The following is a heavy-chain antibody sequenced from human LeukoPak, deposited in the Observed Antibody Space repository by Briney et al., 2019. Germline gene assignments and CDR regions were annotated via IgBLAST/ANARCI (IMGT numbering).Heavy chain of an antibody. V-gene: IGHV3-23*01. CDR3: AKSSGWYTFDY. Sequence: GGSLRLSCAASGFTFSDYWMSWVRQAPGKGLEWVSAISGSGGSTYYADSVKGRFTISRDNSKNTLYLQMNSLRAEDTAVYYCAKSSGWYTFDYWGQGTLVTVSS. J-gene: IGHJ4*02. CDR1: GFTFSDYW. D-gene: IGHD6-19*01. CDR2: ISGSGGST.